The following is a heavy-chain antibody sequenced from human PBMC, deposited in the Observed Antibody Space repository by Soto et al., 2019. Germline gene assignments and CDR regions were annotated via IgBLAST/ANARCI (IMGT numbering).Heavy chain of an antibody. V-gene: IGHV3-74*01. Sequence: GGSLRLSCAASGFTFSSYWMHWVRQAPGKGLVWVSRINSDGSSISYADSVKGRFTISRDDAKNTLYLQMNSLRVEDTAVYYCARETGYSSGWRQDYWGQGTLVTVSS. CDR3: ARETGYSSGWRQDY. D-gene: IGHD6-19*01. CDR1: GFTFSSYW. J-gene: IGHJ4*02. CDR2: INSDGSSI.